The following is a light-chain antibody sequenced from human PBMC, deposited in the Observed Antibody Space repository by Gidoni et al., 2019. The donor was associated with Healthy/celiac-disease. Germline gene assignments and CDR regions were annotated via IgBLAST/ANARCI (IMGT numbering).Light chain of an antibody. CDR2: AAS. CDR1: QSINNY. V-gene: IGKV1-39*01. Sequence: DIQMTQSPSSVSASVGDRVTITCRASQSINNYLNWFQQKPERGPKLLIYAASSLQFGVPSRFSGSGSGTDFTLTISSLQPEDFATYHCQQSYGTPWTFGQGTKVEIK. J-gene: IGKJ1*01. CDR3: QQSYGTPWT.